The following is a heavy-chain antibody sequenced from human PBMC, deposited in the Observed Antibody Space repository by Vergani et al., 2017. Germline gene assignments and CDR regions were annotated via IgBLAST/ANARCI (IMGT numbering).Heavy chain of an antibody. CDR1: GFTFSDHY. CDR3: ARRTYYDFRFDF. V-gene: IGHV4-38-2*01. D-gene: IGHD3-3*01. Sequence: QVQLVESGGGLVKPGGSLRLSCAASGFTFSDHYMSWVRQAPGKGLEWIGSVIYSGNTNYDPSLKSRVTISIDTSKNQFSLKLNSVTAADTAVYYCARRTYYDFRFDFWGQGILVTVSS. J-gene: IGHJ5*01. CDR2: VIYSGNT.